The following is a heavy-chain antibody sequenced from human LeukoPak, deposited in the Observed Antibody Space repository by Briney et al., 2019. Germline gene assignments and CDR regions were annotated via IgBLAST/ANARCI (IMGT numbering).Heavy chain of an antibody. V-gene: IGHV3-74*01. CDR1: GFTFSSYW. D-gene: IGHD1-26*01. CDR3: AISRYSGTSLDY. Sequence: AGGSLRLSCAASGFTFSSYWMHWVRQAPGKGLVWVSRINSDGGTTTYADSVKGRFTIPRDNAKSTLYLQMNSLRIEDTAVYYCAISRYSGTSLDYWGQGSLVTVPS. J-gene: IGHJ4*02. CDR2: INSDGGTT.